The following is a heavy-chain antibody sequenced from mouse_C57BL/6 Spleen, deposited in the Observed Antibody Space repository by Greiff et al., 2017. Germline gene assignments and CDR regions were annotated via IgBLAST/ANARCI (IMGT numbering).Heavy chain of an antibody. CDR2: IDPSDSYT. Sequence: QVQLQQPGAELVRPGTSVKLSCKASGYTFTTYWMHWVKQRPGPGLEWKGVIDPSDSYTNYNQKFKGKATLTVDTSSSTAYMQLSSLTSEDSAVSYSARHIDYGNVLFDFWGQGTTLTVSS. D-gene: IGHD2-1*01. CDR1: GYTFTTYW. V-gene: IGHV1-59*01. CDR3: ARHIDYGNVLFDF. J-gene: IGHJ2*01.